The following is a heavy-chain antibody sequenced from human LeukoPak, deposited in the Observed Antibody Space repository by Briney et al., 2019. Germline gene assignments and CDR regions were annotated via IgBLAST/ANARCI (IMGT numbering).Heavy chain of an antibody. CDR1: GGSFSGYY. V-gene: IGHV4-34*01. Sequence: SETLSLTCAVYGGSFSGYYWSWIRQPPGKGLEWIGEINHSGSTNYNPSLKSRVTISVDTSKNQFSLQLKSVTPEDTAVYYCARSEGHFDYWGQGTLVTVSS. CDR2: INHSGST. CDR3: ARSEGHFDY. J-gene: IGHJ4*02.